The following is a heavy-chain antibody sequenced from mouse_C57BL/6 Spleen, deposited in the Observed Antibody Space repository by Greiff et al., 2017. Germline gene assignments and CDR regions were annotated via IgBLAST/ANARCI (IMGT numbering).Heavy chain of an antibody. CDR2: IYPGGGYT. CDR1: GYTFTNYW. Sequence: QVQLQQSGAELVRPGTSVKMSCKASGYTFTNYWIGWAKQRPGHGLEWIGDIYPGGGYTNYNEKFKGKATLTADKSSSTAYMQFSSLTSEDSAIYYCARAIYYDYPYAMDYWGQGTSVTVSS. J-gene: IGHJ4*01. D-gene: IGHD2-4*01. CDR3: ARAIYYDYPYAMDY. V-gene: IGHV1-63*01.